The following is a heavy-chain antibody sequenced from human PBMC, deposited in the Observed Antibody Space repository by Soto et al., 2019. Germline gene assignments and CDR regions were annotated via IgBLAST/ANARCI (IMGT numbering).Heavy chain of an antibody. CDR2: INAGNGNT. CDR3: ARGITLPTPLDY. D-gene: IGHD1-20*01. Sequence: GSSVKVSCKASGYTFTSYAMHWVRQAPGQRLEWMGWINAGNGNTKYSQKFQGRVTITRDTSASTAYMELSSLRSEDTAVYYCARGITLPTPLDYWGQGTLVTVSS. CDR1: GYTFTSYA. V-gene: IGHV1-3*01. J-gene: IGHJ4*02.